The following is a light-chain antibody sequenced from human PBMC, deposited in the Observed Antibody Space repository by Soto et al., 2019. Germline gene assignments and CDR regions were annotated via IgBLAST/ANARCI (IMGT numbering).Light chain of an antibody. CDR2: EAT. CDR3: CSYAGDSTWV. V-gene: IGLV2-23*01. CDR1: TSDVGSYIF. J-gene: IGLJ3*02. Sequence: QSALTQPASVSGPPGQSITICCTGSTSDVGSYIFVSWYQQHPGKAPKLMIYEATKRPSGVSNRFSGSQSGNTASLTISGLQAEDEGDYHCCSYAGDSTWVFGGGTKLTVL.